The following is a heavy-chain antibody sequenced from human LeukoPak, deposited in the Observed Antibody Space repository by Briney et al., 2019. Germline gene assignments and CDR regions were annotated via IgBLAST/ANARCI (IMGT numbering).Heavy chain of an antibody. Sequence: SGGSVRLSCAASGFTDNTNHESGVRQAPGKGLEWVSIINNGDTTYYADSVKGRFTISTDNSKNTLYLQVNSLRVEDTAVYYCTRSTAWSRWVYWGRGPLLSVSS. CDR3: TRSTAWSRWVY. J-gene: IGHJ1*01. D-gene: IGHD1-1*01. CDR1: GFTDNTNH. V-gene: IGHV3-66*01. CDR2: INNGDTT.